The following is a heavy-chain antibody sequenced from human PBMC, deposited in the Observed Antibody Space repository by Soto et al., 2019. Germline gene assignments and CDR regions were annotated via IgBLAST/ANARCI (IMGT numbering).Heavy chain of an antibody. CDR1: GGSISSGFYS. CDR3: ARGSEGVCKWFDP. CDR2: IYNIGNT. D-gene: IGHD3-3*01. J-gene: IGHJ5*02. V-gene: IGHV4-30-2*01. Sequence: SETLSLTCAVSGGSISSGFYSWSWIRQPPGQGLEWIGYIYNIGNTYYNPSLMSRVTISVDRSQNHFSLKLTSVTAADTAVYYCARGSEGVCKWFDPWGQGTHVTVSS.